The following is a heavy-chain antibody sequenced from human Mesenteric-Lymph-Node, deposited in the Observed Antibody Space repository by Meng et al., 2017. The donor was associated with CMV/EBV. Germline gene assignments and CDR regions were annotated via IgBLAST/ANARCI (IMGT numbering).Heavy chain of an antibody. J-gene: IGHJ4*02. CDR2: VYYSGSA. D-gene: IGHD2-15*01. V-gene: IGHV4-39*01. Sequence: SETLSLTCTVSGGSISSYYWAWIRQPPGKRLEWIGSVYYSGSAYYNPSLESRVTISVDTSKKQFSLKLTSVTPADTAVYYCARHDHGYGADTIPLSHWGRGTLVTVSS. CDR3: ARHDHGYGADTIPLSH. CDR1: GGSISSYY.